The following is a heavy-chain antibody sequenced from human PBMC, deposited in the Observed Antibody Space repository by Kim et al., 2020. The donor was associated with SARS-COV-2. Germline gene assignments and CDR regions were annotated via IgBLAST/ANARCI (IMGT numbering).Heavy chain of an antibody. CDR2: MSSSGSTI. CDR1: GFTFSRYS. CDR3: ARDYYGDYVHDY. V-gene: IGHV3-48*02. J-gene: IGHJ4*02. D-gene: IGHD4-17*01. Sequence: GGSLRLSCAASGFTFSRYSMNWVRQAPGKGLEWVSYMSSSGSTIHYADSVQGRFTISRDNAKNSLYLQMNSLRDEDTAVYYCARDYYGDYVHDYWGQGTLVTVSS.